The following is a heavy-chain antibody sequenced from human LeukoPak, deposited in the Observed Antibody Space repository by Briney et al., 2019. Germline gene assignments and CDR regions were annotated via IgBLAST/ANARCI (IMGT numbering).Heavy chain of an antibody. J-gene: IGHJ4*02. CDR3: ASDYGSGSHFDY. V-gene: IGHV1-69*13. Sequence: ASVKVSCKASGGTFSSYAINWVRQAPGQGLEWMGGIIPIFGTANYAQKFQGRVTITADESTSTAYMELSSLRSEDTAVYYCASDYGSGSHFDYWGQGTLVTVSS. D-gene: IGHD3-10*01. CDR1: GGTFSSYA. CDR2: IIPIFGTA.